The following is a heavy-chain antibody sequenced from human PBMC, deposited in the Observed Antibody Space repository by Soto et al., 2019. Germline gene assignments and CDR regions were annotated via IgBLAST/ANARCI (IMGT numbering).Heavy chain of an antibody. CDR2: ISYDGSNK. J-gene: IGHJ2*01. CDR1: GFTFSSYS. V-gene: IGHV3-30-3*01. CDR3: ARDPLRGTARVVWYLDL. Sequence: QVQLVESGGGVVQPGRSLRLSCAASGFTFSSYSMHWVRQAPGTGLELVAVISYDGSNKYYADAVKGRFTISRDNSKNTLYLPINSLRAEDTAVYYCARDPLRGTARVVWYLDLSGRVPLVTVSS. D-gene: IGHD5-18*01.